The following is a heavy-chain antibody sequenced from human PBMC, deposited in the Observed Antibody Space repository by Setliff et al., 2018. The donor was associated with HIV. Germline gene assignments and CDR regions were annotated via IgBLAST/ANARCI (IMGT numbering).Heavy chain of an antibody. CDR3: ARVETTVTSRLDY. CDR1: GVSISAYF. V-gene: IGHV4-59*08. D-gene: IGHD4-17*01. J-gene: IGHJ4*02. Sequence: LSLTCAVSGVSISAYFWSWIRQSPEKGLEWIGYIDNSGNTNYSPSLKSRITISRDTSKNQFSLRLTSVTAADTAVYFCARVETTVTSRLDYWGQGTLVTVSS. CDR2: IDNSGNT.